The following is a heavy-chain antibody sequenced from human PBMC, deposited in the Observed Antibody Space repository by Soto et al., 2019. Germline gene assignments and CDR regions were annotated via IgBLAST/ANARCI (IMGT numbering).Heavy chain of an antibody. D-gene: IGHD2-21*02. CDR3: ARRAVVVAGYYYGMDV. J-gene: IGHJ6*02. Sequence: SETLSLTCTVSVGSIRTSSYYWGWIRQPPGKGLEWIGSIYYSVSTYYNPSLKSRVTISVDTSKNQFSLKLSSVTAADTAVYYCARRAVVVAGYYYGMDVWGQGTTVTVSS. CDR1: VGSIRTSSYY. V-gene: IGHV4-39*01. CDR2: IYYSVST.